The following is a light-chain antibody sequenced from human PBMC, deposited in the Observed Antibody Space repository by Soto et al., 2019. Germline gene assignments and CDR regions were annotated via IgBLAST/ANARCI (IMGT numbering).Light chain of an antibody. CDR3: QQYWIYPLT. CDR2: KAS. CDR1: QSVSGW. J-gene: IGKJ1*01. V-gene: IGKV1-5*03. Sequence: DIPMTQSPSTLSASVGDRVTITCRASQSVSGWLAWYQQQPGKAPKVLIHKASTLESGVPSRFSGSGSGTEFTLTIRSLQPDDFATYYCQQYWIYPLTFGQGTKVEIK.